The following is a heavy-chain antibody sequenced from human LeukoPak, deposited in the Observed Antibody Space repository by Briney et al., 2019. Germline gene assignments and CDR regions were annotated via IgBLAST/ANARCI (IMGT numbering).Heavy chain of an antibody. D-gene: IGHD3-9*01. Sequence: SETLSLTCIVSGGSISSYYWSWIRQPPGKGLEWIGYIYYSGSTNYNPSLKSRVTISVVTSKNQFSLKLSSVTAADTAVYYCARARYISAPCDYWGQGTLITVSS. J-gene: IGHJ4*02. CDR2: IYYSGST. CDR1: GGSISSYY. V-gene: IGHV4-59*01. CDR3: ARARYISAPCDY.